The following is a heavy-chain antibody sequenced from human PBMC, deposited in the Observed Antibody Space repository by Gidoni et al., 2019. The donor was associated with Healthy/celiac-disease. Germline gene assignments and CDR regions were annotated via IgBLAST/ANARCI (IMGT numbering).Heavy chain of an antibody. CDR2: ISGNGGST. CDR3: AKGVLDYGDYGHLPLDWYFDL. V-gene: IGHV3-23*01. CDR1: GLPFSSYA. Sequence: EVQLLESGGGLVQPGGSLRLSCAASGLPFSSYAISWVRQAPGKGLEWVSAISGNGGSTYYADSVKGRFTISRDNSKNTLYLQMNSLRAEDTAVYYCAKGVLDYGDYGHLPLDWYFDLWGRGTLVTVSS. D-gene: IGHD4-17*01. J-gene: IGHJ2*01.